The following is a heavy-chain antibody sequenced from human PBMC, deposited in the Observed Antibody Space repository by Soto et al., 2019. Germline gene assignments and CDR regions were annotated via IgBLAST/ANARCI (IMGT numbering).Heavy chain of an antibody. CDR2: ISYDGGNA. CDR3: AKGKDIVAAGIGDNYYYNGLDV. J-gene: IGHJ6*02. V-gene: IGHV3-30*18. Sequence: QAQLVESGGGVVQPGGSLRLSCAASGFTFNAYGMHWVRQAPGKGLEWVAVISYDGGNAYYVDSVKGRFTISRDDPKNTLHLQMNSLRVEDTAVYYCAKGKDIVAAGIGDNYYYNGLDVWGQGTPVTVSS. D-gene: IGHD6-13*01. CDR1: GFTFNAYG.